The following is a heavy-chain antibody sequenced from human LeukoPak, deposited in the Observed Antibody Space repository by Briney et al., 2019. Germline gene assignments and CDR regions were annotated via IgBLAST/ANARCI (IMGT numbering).Heavy chain of an antibody. Sequence: SETLSLTCAVYGGSISSSNYYWGWIRQPPGMGLEWIGSIFYSGTTYYNPSLKSRVTISVDTSKNQFSLRLSSVTAADTAVYYCARHEEEDGYNAKTPDYWGQGTLVTVSS. D-gene: IGHD5-24*01. CDR1: GGSISSSNYY. J-gene: IGHJ4*02. CDR2: IFYSGTT. CDR3: ARHEEEDGYNAKTPDY. V-gene: IGHV4-39*01.